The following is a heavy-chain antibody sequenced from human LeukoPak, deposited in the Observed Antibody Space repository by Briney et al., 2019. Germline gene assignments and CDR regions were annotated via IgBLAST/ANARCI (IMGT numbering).Heavy chain of an antibody. Sequence: PGGSLRLSCAASGFTFSSYAMHWVRQAPGKGLGWVSVIYSGGSTYYADSVKGRFTISRHNSKNTLYLQMNSLRAEDTAVYYCARDSGSSGYSDYWGQGTLVTVSS. D-gene: IGHD3-22*01. J-gene: IGHJ4*02. V-gene: IGHV3-53*04. CDR1: GFTFSSYA. CDR3: ARDSGSSGYSDY. CDR2: IYSGGST.